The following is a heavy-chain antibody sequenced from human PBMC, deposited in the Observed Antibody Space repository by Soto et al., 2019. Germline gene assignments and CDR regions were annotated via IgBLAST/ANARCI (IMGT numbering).Heavy chain of an antibody. D-gene: IGHD3-9*01. CDR3: TRDRLTLITSLIFDF. Sequence: QVQLVQSGAEVKKPGASVKGSCKASGYTFTNYGIAWVRQAPGQGLEWMGWISPYSGKTDYRQNLQGRVTMTADTSTTTAYMELRSLRSYDTAVYYCTRDRLTLITSLIFDFWGQGTLVTVSS. CDR2: ISPYSGKT. V-gene: IGHV1-18*01. J-gene: IGHJ4*02. CDR1: GYTFTNYG.